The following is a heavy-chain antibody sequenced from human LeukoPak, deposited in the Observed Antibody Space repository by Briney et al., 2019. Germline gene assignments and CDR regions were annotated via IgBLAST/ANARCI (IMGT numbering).Heavy chain of an antibody. D-gene: IGHD3-10*01. CDR3: ARASSHYPYDC. CDR2: INNSGST. CDR1: GGSFSGYY. V-gene: IGHV4-34*01. Sequence: SETLSLTCAVYGGSFSGYYWSWIRQPPGKGLECIGRINNSGSTNYNRFLKCRVTISIDTSKNQFSLKLNSMAASDSAVYYCARASSHYPYDCWGQGALVTVAS. J-gene: IGHJ4*02.